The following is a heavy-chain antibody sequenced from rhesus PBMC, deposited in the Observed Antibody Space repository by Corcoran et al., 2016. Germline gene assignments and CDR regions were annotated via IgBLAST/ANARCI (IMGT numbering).Heavy chain of an antibody. J-gene: IGHJ6*01. V-gene: IGHV4-127*01. CDR2: IDG. D-gene: IGHD1-26*01. CDR1: GDSIISGYA. CDR3: ASGLNYGAPNFGLDS. Sequence: QVQLKESGPGLVKPSETLSLTCTVSGDSIISGYAWSWIRQPPGKGLDWIGYIDGYDNPSLKGRVTNSNDRSKNHFHLNLTSVTAADTAVYYCASGLNYGAPNFGLDSWGQGVVVTVSS.